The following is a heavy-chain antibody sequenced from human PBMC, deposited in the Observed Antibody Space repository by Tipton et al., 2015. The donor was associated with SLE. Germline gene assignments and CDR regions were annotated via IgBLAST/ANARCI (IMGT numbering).Heavy chain of an antibody. Sequence: GSLRLSCAASGFTFSSYAMSWVRQAPGKGLEWVSAISGPGTTTRYADSVKGRFTVSRDISKNTMYLQMNSLRAEDTAIYYCAKTEDFSDFYFDFWGQGTLVTVSS. CDR1: GFTFSSYA. CDR3: AKTEDFSDFYFDF. CDR2: ISGPGTTT. J-gene: IGHJ4*02. D-gene: IGHD4-17*01. V-gene: IGHV3-23*01.